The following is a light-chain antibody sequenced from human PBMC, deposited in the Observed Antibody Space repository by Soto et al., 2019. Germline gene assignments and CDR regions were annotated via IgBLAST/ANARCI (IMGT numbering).Light chain of an antibody. CDR3: QHYNNWPPWT. CDR2: CAS. J-gene: IGKJ1*01. CDR1: QSISNN. Sequence: IVMTQSPATLSGSPGERATLSCRASQSISNNLAWYQQKPGQAPRLLIYCASTRATGIPVRFSGSGSGTDFTLTISSLQSEDFAVYYCQHYNNWPPWTFGQGTKVEIK. V-gene: IGKV3-15*01.